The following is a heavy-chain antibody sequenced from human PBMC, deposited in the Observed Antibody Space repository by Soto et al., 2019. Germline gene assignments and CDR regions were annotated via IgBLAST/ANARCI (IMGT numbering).Heavy chain of an antibody. J-gene: IGHJ4*02. Sequence: EVQLVESGGGLVPPGGSLRLSCVASGFSVSNYQMTWVRQAPGKGLEWVSRHDPDGSDIGHADSVKGRFTISRDNARNTLYLQMTGLRAEDTALYFWARDDESGHYFEVWGRGMFGPVSS. CDR3: ARDDESGHYFEV. V-gene: IGHV3-74*01. D-gene: IGHD6-25*01. CDR1: GFSVSNYQ. CDR2: HDPDGSDI.